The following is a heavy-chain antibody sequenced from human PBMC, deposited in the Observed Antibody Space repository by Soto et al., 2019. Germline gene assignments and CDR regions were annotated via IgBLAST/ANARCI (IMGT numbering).Heavy chain of an antibody. CDR2: IYYSGST. D-gene: IGHD1-20*01. V-gene: IGHV4-39*01. CDR1: GGSISSSSYY. J-gene: IGHJ4*02. Sequence: KPSETLSLTCTVSGGSISSSSYYWGWIRQPPGKGLEWIGSIYYSGSTYYNPSLKSRVTISVDTSKNQFSLKLSSVTAADTAVYYCARHDLLGLTGTPFDYWGQGTLVTVS. CDR3: ARHDLLGLTGTPFDY.